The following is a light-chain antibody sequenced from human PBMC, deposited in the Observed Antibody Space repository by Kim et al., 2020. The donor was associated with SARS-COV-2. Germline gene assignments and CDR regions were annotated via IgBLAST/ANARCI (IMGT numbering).Light chain of an antibody. CDR1: RSNSGSNT. J-gene: IGLJ3*02. CDR2: NDY. V-gene: IGLV1-44*01. CDR3: AAWDNSLKGWV. Sequence: GQRVTVSCSGSRSNSGSNTVNWFQQVPGTAPKLLIYNDYQRPSGVPDRVSGSKSGTSASLAIGGLQSEDEADYYCAAWDNSLKGWVFGGGTQLTVL.